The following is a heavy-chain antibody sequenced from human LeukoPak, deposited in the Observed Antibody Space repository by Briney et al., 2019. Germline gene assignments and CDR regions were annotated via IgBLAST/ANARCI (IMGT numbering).Heavy chain of an antibody. CDR3: ARVNPMNPYYDFWSGYYTEDY. CDR1: GYTFTSYG. CDR2: ISAYNGNT. V-gene: IGHV1-18*01. Sequence: ASVKVSCKASGYTFTSYGISWVRQAPGQGLEWMGWISAYNGNTNYAQKLQGRVTMTTDTSTSTAYMELRSLRSDDTAVYYCARVNPMNPYYDFWSGYYTEDYWGQGTLVTVSS. J-gene: IGHJ4*02. D-gene: IGHD3-3*01.